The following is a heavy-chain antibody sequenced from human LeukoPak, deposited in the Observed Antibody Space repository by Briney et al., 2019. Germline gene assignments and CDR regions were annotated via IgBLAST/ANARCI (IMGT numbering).Heavy chain of an antibody. V-gene: IGHV3-23*01. CDR3: AKGQLYSYGSGSYCGY. D-gene: IGHD3-10*01. CDR2: ISGSGGST. Sequence: GGSLRLSCAASGFTFSSYAMSWVRQAPGKGLEWVSAISGSGGSTYYADSVKGRFTISRDNSKNTLYLQMNGLRAEDTAVYYCAKGQLYSYGSGSYCGYWGQGTLVTVSS. J-gene: IGHJ4*02. CDR1: GFTFSSYA.